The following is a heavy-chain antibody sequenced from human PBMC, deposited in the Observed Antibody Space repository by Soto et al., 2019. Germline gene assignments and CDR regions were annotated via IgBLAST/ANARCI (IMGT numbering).Heavy chain of an antibody. D-gene: IGHD3-10*01. Sequence: SETLSLTCTVSGGSISSSSYYWGWIRQPPGKGLEWFGSIYYSGSTYYNPSLKSRVTISVDTSKNQFSLKLSSVTAADTAVYYCASAPRNSITMVRGVIIVGFSYFDYWGQGTLVTVSS. CDR1: GGSISSSSYY. J-gene: IGHJ4*02. CDR2: IYYSGST. CDR3: ASAPRNSITMVRGVIIVGFSYFDY. V-gene: IGHV4-39*01.